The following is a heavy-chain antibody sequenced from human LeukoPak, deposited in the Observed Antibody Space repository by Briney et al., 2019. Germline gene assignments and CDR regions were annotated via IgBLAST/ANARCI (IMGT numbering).Heavy chain of an antibody. J-gene: IGHJ4*02. D-gene: IGHD6-19*01. Sequence: SETLSLTCTVSGGSISSNRYYWGWIRQPPGEGLEWIGSIDYSGSTYYNPSLRGRVTISVNTSKNQFYLTVTSVTAADTAVYYCARTSSGWNTRTGFDHWGQGTLVTASS. CDR2: IDYSGST. V-gene: IGHV4-39*01. CDR3: ARTSSGWNTRTGFDH. CDR1: GGSISSNRYY.